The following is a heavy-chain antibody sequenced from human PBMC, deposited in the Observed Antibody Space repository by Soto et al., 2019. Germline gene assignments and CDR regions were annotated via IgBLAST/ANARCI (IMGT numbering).Heavy chain of an antibody. CDR3: AREQNDILTGPFAY. D-gene: IGHD3-9*01. Sequence: SGGSLRLSCAASGFTFDDYGMSWVRQAPGKGLEWVSGINWNGGSTGYADSVKGRFTISRDNAKNSLYLQMNSLRAEDTALYHCAREQNDILTGPFAYWGQGTLVTVSS. V-gene: IGHV3-20*01. CDR1: GFTFDDYG. J-gene: IGHJ4*02. CDR2: INWNGGST.